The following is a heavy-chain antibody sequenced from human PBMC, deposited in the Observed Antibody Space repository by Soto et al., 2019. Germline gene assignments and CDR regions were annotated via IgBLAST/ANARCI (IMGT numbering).Heavy chain of an antibody. CDR3: ARTRATPASRSLDY. V-gene: IGHV4-34*01. Sequence: SETLSLTCAVYGGSFSGYYWSWVRQSPGKGLEWIGEINPTGGTNYNPSLKSRVTISVDTSKDQFSLQLSSVTAADTAVYYCARTRATPASRSLDYWGQGTLVTVSS. D-gene: IGHD1-1*01. J-gene: IGHJ4*02. CDR1: GGSFSGYY. CDR2: INPTGGT.